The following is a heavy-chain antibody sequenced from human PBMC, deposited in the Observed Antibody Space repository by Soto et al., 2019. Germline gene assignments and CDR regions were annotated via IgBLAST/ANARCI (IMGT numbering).Heavy chain of an antibody. D-gene: IGHD6-13*01. CDR1: GFTFSSYA. V-gene: IGHV3-23*01. Sequence: EVQLLESGGGLVQPGGSLRLSCAASGFTFSSYAMSWVRQAPGKGLEWVSAISGSGGSTYYADSVKGRFTISRDNSKNTLYLQMNSLRAEDTAVYYCANALTDPGYSSSWYYLDYWGQGTLVTVSS. J-gene: IGHJ4*02. CDR3: ANALTDPGYSSSWYYLDY. CDR2: ISGSGGST.